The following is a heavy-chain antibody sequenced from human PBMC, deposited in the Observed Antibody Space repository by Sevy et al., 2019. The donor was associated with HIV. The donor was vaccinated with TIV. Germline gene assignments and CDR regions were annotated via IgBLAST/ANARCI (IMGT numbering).Heavy chain of an antibody. CDR2: VSKEGTNK. CDR3: ARAPHSVPHWGSFDS. J-gene: IGHJ4*02. CDR1: GFTFTRYA. D-gene: IGHD3-16*01. V-gene: IGHV3-30-3*01. Sequence: GGSLRLSCEASGFTFTRYAFHWVRQAPGKGLEWVAVVSKEGTNKYYADSVKGRFTISRDNSRNTLYLQMQSLRADDTAVYFCARAPHSVPHWGSFDSWGQGPLVTVSS.